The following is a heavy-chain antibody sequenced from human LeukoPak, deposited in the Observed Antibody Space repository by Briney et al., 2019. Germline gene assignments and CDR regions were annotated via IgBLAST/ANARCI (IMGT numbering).Heavy chain of an antibody. CDR1: GFTFSSYG. J-gene: IGHJ4*02. D-gene: IGHD3-9*01. CDR2: ISYDGSNK. Sequence: GGSLRLSCAASGFTFSSYGMHWVRQAPGKGLEWVAVISYDGSNKYYADSVKGRFTISRDNSKNTLYLQMNSLRAEDTAVYYCAKDQGNILTGYYRDWGQGTLVTVSS. CDR3: AKDQGNILTGYYRD. V-gene: IGHV3-30*18.